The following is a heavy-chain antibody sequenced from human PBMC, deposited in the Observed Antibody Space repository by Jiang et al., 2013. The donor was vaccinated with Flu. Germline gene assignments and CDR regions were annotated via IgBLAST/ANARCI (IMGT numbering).Heavy chain of an antibody. J-gene: IGHJ5*02. CDR1: GGSISSGGYS. Sequence: GPGLVKPSQTLSLTCAVSGGSISSGGYSWSWIRQPPGKGLEWIGYIYHSGSTYYNPSLKSRVTISVDRSKNQFSLKLSSVTAADTAVYYCARGPYCSGGSCYSGNNWFDPVGPGNPGHRLL. D-gene: IGHD2-15*01. CDR2: IYHSGST. V-gene: IGHV4-30-2*01. CDR3: ARGPYCSGGSCYSGNNWFDP.